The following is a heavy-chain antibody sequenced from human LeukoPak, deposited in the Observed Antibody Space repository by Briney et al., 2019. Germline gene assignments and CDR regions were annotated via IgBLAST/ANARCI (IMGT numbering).Heavy chain of an antibody. V-gene: IGHV4-61*02. D-gene: IGHD3-9*01. Sequence: SETLSLTCTVSGGSISSGSYYWSWIRQPAGKGLEWLGRIYTSGRTNYNPSLKSRVTISVDTSKNQFSLKLSSVTAADTAVYYCARTYYDILTGYYSGGGPFDYWGQGTLVTVSS. CDR2: IYTSGRT. CDR1: GGSISSGSYY. CDR3: ARTYYDILTGYYSGGGPFDY. J-gene: IGHJ4*02.